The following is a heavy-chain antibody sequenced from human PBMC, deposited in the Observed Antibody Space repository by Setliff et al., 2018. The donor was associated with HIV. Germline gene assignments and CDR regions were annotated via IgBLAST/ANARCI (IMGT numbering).Heavy chain of an antibody. CDR3: ARSPSYRSSWEYYFDY. CDR2: IYTSRGT. D-gene: IGHD6-13*01. Sequence: SESLSLTCTVSGGSISGYHWNWLRQTPGKGLEWIGYIYTSRGTNYNHSLRTRVIISVDTSNQFSLKLSSVTAADATVYYCARSPSYRSSWEYYFDYWGQGILVTVSS. CDR1: GGSISGYH. J-gene: IGHJ4*02. V-gene: IGHV4-4*09.